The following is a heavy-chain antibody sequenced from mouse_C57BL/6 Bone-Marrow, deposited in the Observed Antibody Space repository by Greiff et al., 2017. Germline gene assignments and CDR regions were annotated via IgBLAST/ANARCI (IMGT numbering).Heavy chain of an antibody. CDR1: GYTFTSYW. Sequence: VQLQQSGTVLARPGASVKMSCKTSGYTFTSYWMHWVKQRPGQGLEWIGAIYPGNSDTSYNQKFKGKATLTAVTSASTAYMELSSLTNEDSAVYYCASNPFYYGYDGFAYWGQGTLVTVSA. J-gene: IGHJ3*01. V-gene: IGHV1-5*01. D-gene: IGHD2-2*01. CDR3: ASNPFYYGYDGFAY. CDR2: IYPGNSDT.